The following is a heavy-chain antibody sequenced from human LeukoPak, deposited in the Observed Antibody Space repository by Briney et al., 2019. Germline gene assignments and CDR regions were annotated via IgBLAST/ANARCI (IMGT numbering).Heavy chain of an antibody. Sequence: ASVKVSCKASGYTFTSYGISWVRQAPGQGFEWMGWISAYNGNTNYAQKLQGRVTMTTDTSTSTAYMELRSLRSDDTAVYYCARVYGSYYEGNWFDPWGQGTLVTVSS. CDR2: ISAYNGNT. V-gene: IGHV1-18*01. CDR3: ARVYGSYYEGNWFDP. D-gene: IGHD1-26*01. J-gene: IGHJ5*02. CDR1: GYTFTSYG.